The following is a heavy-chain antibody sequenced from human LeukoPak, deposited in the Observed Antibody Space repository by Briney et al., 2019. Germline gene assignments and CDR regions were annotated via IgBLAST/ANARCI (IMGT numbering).Heavy chain of an antibody. CDR1: GGTFSSYA. CDR2: IIPIFGTA. V-gene: IGHV1-69*13. D-gene: IGHD4-11*01. J-gene: IGHJ4*02. Sequence: ASVKVSCKASGGTFSSYAISWVRQAPGQGLEWMGGIIPIFGTANYAQKFQGRVTITADESTSTAYMELSSLRSEDTAVYYCARDSPIRDYSLYYFDYWGQGTLVTVSS. CDR3: ARDSPIRDYSLYYFDY.